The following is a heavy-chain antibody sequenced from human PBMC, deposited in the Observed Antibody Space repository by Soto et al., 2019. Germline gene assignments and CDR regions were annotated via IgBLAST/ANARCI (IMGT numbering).Heavy chain of an antibody. CDR1: GFTFGDYA. CDR2: IRSKAYGGTT. Sequence: GGSLRLSCTASGFTFGDYAMSWFRQAPGKGLEWVGFIRSKAYGGTTEYAASVKGRFTISRDDSKSIAYLQMNSLKTEDTAVYYCTRAYSDWSLDYWGQGTLVTVAS. CDR3: TRAYSDWSLDY. J-gene: IGHJ4*02. D-gene: IGHD3-9*01. V-gene: IGHV3-49*03.